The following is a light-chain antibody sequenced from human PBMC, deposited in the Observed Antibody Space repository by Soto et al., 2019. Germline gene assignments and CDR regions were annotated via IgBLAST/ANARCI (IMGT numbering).Light chain of an antibody. V-gene: IGLV2-14*03. CDR2: EVS. Sequence: QSSLTQPASVSGSPGQSVTVSCTGTSSDVGGYNSVSWYQQRPGKPPKLIIYEVSNRPSGVSDRFSGSKSGNSASLTISGLQAEEEADYYCSSYTSTSSYVFATGTKVTVL. CDR1: SSDVGGYNS. J-gene: IGLJ1*01. CDR3: SSYTSTSSYV.